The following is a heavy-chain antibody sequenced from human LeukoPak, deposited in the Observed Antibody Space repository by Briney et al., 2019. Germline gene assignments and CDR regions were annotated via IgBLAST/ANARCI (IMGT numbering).Heavy chain of an antibody. CDR1: GYSFTSYW. D-gene: IGHD6-6*01. CDR3: ARATFMYSSSSAGWFDP. J-gene: IGHJ5*02. CDR2: IYPGDSDT. V-gene: IGHV5-51*01. Sequence: GESLQISCKGSGYSFTSYWIGWVRQMPGKGLEWMGIIYPGDSDTRYSPSFQGQVTISADKSISTAYLQWSSLKASDTAMYYCARATFMYSSSSAGWFDPWGQGTLVTVSS.